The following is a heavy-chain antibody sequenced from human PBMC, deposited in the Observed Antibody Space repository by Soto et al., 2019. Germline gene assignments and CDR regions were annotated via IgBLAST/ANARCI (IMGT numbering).Heavy chain of an antibody. Sequence: QVQLVQSGAAVKKPGSSVKVSCKASGGTFSSYALNWVRQAPGQGLEWMGGIIPIFGTTNYPHKFQGRVPINGDESAPQAYMELSSLCSVDTAIYYCARDAFFRTILPQPARHLDAFDIWGQRTTVTVSS. J-gene: IGHJ3*02. CDR3: ARDAFFRTILPQPARHLDAFDI. CDR2: IIPIFGTT. D-gene: IGHD3-9*01. CDR1: GGTFSSYA. V-gene: IGHV1-69*01.